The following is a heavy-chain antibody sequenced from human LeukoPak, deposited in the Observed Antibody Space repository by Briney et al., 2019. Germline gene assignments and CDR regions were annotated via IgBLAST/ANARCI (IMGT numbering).Heavy chain of an antibody. D-gene: IGHD3-10*01. CDR2: IKQDGSEK. CDR3: ARDTRITMVRGASDY. J-gene: IGHJ4*02. Sequence: GGSLRLSCAASGFTFSSYWMSWVRQAPGKGLEWVANIKQDGSEKYYVDSVKGRFTISRDNAKNSLYLQMNSLRAEDTAVYYCARDTRITMVRGASDYWGQGTLVTVSS. V-gene: IGHV3-7*01. CDR1: GFTFSSYW.